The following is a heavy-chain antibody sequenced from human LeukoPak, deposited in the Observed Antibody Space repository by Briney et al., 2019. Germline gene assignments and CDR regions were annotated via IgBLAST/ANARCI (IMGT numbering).Heavy chain of an antibody. D-gene: IGHD2-8*01. CDR2: ISYSGST. CDR3: ARGRRGYCTNGVCYNNRNYYYSYRDV. J-gene: IGHJ6*03. CDR1: GGSISSYY. V-gene: IGHV4-59*01. Sequence: SETLSLTCTVSGGSISSYYWSWIRQPPGKGLEWIGYISYSGSTNYNPSLRSRVTISVDTSENQFSLKLSSVTAADTTVYCFARGRRGYCTNGVCYNNRNYYYSYRDVWGKGPTVTVPS.